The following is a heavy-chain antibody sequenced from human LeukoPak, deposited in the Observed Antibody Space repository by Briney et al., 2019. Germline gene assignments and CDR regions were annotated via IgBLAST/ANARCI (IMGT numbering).Heavy chain of an antibody. D-gene: IGHD1-14*01. Sequence: SETLSLTCSVSGGSISSGGYYWSWIRQHPGKGLEWIGYIYDSGNTYYHPSLESRITMSVDTSKNQFSLKLTSVTAADTAVYYCAGVAGGNFGFWGQGTLVTVSS. CDR3: AGVAGGNFGF. J-gene: IGHJ4*02. CDR2: IYDSGNT. V-gene: IGHV4-31*03. CDR1: GGSISSGGYY.